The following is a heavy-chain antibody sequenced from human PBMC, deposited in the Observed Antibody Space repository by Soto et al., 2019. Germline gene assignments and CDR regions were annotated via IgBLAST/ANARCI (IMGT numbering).Heavy chain of an antibody. CDR1: GGTFSSYA. CDR2: IIPIFGTA. CDR3: ARERGSYYGLVLGY. D-gene: IGHD1-26*01. Sequence: GASVKVSCKASGGTFSSYAISWVRQAPGQGLEWMGGIIPIFGTANYAQKFQGRVTITADESTSTAYMELSSLRSEDTAVYYCARERGSYYGLVLGYWGQGTLVTVSS. J-gene: IGHJ4*02. V-gene: IGHV1-69*13.